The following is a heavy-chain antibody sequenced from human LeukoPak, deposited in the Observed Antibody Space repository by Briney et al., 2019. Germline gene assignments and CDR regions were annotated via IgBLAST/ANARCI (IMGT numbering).Heavy chain of an antibody. CDR1: GDSIGTSTYY. CDR2: MHYSGST. V-gene: IGHV4-39*01. Sequence: PSETLSLTCTVSGDSIGTSTYYWGWIRQPPGKGLEWIGSMHYSGSTNYNPSLKSRVTISGDTSKNQFSLKLSSVTAADTAVYYCARRGRVVVPAAPDAFDIWGQGTMVSVSS. CDR3: ARRGRVVVPAAPDAFDI. J-gene: IGHJ3*02. D-gene: IGHD2-2*01.